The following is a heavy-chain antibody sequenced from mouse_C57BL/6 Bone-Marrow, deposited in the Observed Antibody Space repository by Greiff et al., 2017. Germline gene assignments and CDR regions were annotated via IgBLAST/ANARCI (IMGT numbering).Heavy chain of an antibody. CDR3: TGYDYDVGAWFAY. CDR1: GYTFTSYW. Sequence: VQLQQSGTVLVRPGASVKMSCKTSGYTFTSYWMHWVKQRPGQGLEWIGAIYPGNSDTSYNQKFKGKAKLTAVTSASTAYMELSSLTNEDSAVYYCTGYDYDVGAWFAYWGQGTLVTVSA. CDR2: IYPGNSDT. V-gene: IGHV1-5*01. D-gene: IGHD2-4*01. J-gene: IGHJ3*01.